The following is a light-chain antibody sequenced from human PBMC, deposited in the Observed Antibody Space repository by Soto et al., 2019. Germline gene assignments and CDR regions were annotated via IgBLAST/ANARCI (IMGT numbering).Light chain of an antibody. CDR2: AAS. CDR3: QQSYSTPNN. V-gene: IGKV1-39*01. Sequence: DVQMTQSPSSLSASVVDRVTITCRASQRVNNYLNWYQHKPGKAPKLLIYAASSLQSGVPSRFSGSGSGTDFTLTISSLQPEDFATYFCQQSYSTPNNFGQGTRLEIK. CDR1: QRVNNY. J-gene: IGKJ5*01.